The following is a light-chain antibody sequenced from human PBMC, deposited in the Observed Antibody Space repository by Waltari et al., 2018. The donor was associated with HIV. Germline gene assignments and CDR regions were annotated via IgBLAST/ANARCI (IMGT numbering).Light chain of an antibody. CDR2: SDG. J-gene: IGLJ1*01. Sequence: QSVLSQPPSMSGAPGQRVTLPCSWNTSNIGAHSVYWFQHGPDAAPKLFIFSDGRGPSGVPGRVSGSKACTSAYLAISGLRPEDEADYYCATWDDNLNTYVFGPGTRLSVL. CDR1: TSNIGAHS. V-gene: IGLV1-47*01. CDR3: ATWDDNLNTYV.